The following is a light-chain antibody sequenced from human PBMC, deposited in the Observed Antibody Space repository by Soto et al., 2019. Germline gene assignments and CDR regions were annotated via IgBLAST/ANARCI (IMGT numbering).Light chain of an antibody. CDR2: GAS. Sequence: EMVLTQSPGTLSLSPGERATLSCRASQSVSSSYFAWYQQKPGQAPRPLIYGASSRAIGIPDRFSGSGSGTDFTLTISGLEPEDFAVYYCQQYGSSPWTFGQGTKVEIK. V-gene: IGKV3-20*01. CDR3: QQYGSSPWT. J-gene: IGKJ1*01. CDR1: QSVSSSY.